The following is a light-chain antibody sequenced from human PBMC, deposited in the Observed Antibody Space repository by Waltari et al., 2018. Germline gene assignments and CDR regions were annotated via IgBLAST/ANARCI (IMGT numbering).Light chain of an antibody. CDR2: QDD. Sequence: SYELTQPPSVSVSPGQTANIPCSGDKLRDKYASWYQQKPGHSPVLVIYQDDKRPSGIPERFSGSNSGSTATLIISGTQAVDEADYYCQAWDSNTAVFGTGTKVTVL. CDR1: KLRDKY. J-gene: IGLJ1*01. V-gene: IGLV3-1*01. CDR3: QAWDSNTAV.